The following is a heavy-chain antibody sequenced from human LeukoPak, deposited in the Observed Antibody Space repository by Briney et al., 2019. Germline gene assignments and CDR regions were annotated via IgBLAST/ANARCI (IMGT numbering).Heavy chain of an antibody. CDR2: IYSSGST. CDR1: GGSMTSGSYY. Sequence: KPSETLSLTCTVSGGSMTSGSYYWNWIQQSAGKGLEWIGRIYSSGSTNYNPSLKSRGTMSVDTSKNQFSLKLSSVTAADTAVYYCAREEGTYYFDGSGYFAYWGQGTLVTVSS. CDR3: AREEGTYYFDGSGYFAY. J-gene: IGHJ4*02. D-gene: IGHD3-22*01. V-gene: IGHV4-61*02.